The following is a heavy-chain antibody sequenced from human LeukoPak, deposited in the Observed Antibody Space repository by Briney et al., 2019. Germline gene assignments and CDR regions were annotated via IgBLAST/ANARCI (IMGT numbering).Heavy chain of an antibody. CDR2: INSDGSST. Sequence: GGSLRLSCAASGFTFSSYWMHWVRQAPGKGLVWVSRINSDGSSTSYADSVKGRFTISRDNAKNSLYLQMNSLRAEDTAVYYCARDFSEDYYDSSGYYLGYWGQGTLVTVSS. CDR1: GFTFSSYW. V-gene: IGHV3-74*01. J-gene: IGHJ4*02. D-gene: IGHD3-22*01. CDR3: ARDFSEDYYDSSGYYLGY.